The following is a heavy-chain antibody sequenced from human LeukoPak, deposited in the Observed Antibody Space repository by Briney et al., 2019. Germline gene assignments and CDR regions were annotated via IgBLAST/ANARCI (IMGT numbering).Heavy chain of an antibody. CDR1: GYSFTSYW. Sequence: GESLKISCKGSGYSFTSYWIGWVRQMPGKGLEWMGIIYPGDSDTRYSPSSQGQVTISADKSISTAYLQWSSLKASDTAVYHCASTSYDFRSGYLYWGQGTLVTVSS. V-gene: IGHV5-51*01. CDR2: IYPGDSDT. D-gene: IGHD3-3*01. J-gene: IGHJ4*02. CDR3: ASTSYDFRSGYLY.